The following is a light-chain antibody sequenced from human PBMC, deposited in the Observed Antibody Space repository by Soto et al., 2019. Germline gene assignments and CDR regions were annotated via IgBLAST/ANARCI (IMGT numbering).Light chain of an antibody. J-gene: IGKJ5*01. Sequence: EIVMTQSPATLSVSAGERASLSCRARQSVRSNLAWYQQKPGQAPRLLIYDASTRATGIPARFSGSGSGTEFILTISSLQSEDFGVYYCKQYNNCPPITFGQGTRGD. CDR1: QSVRSN. V-gene: IGKV3D-15*01. CDR2: DAS. CDR3: KQYNNCPPIT.